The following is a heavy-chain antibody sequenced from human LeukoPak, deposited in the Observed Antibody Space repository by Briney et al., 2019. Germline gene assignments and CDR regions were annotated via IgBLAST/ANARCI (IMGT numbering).Heavy chain of an antibody. CDR3: AKAKTYYYAPYYFDY. Sequence: GGSLRLSCAASGFTFSSYSMNWVRQAPGKGLEWVSSISSSSSYIYYADSVKGRFTISRDNAKNSLYLQMNSLRAEDTAVYYCAKAKTYYYAPYYFDYWGQGTLVTVSS. CDR2: ISSSSSYI. J-gene: IGHJ4*02. D-gene: IGHD3-10*01. V-gene: IGHV3-21*01. CDR1: GFTFSSYS.